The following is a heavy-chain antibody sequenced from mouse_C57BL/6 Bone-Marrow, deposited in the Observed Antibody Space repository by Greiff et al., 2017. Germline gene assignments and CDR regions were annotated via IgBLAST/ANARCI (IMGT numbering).Heavy chain of an antibody. V-gene: IGHV1-72*01. J-gene: IGHJ3*01. CDR1: GYTFTSYW. D-gene: IGHD1-1*01. CDR2: IDPNSGGT. Sequence: VQLQQPGAELVKPGASVKLSCKASGYTFTSYWMHWVKQRPGRALEWIGRIDPNSGGTKYNEKFKSKATLTVDKPSSTAYMQLSSLTSEDSAGYYCARDYGRGFAYWGQGTLVTVSA. CDR3: ARDYGRGFAY.